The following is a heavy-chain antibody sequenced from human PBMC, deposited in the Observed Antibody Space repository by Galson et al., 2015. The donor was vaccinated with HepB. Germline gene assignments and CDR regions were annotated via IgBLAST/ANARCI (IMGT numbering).Heavy chain of an antibody. V-gene: IGHV3-15*04. D-gene: IGHD2-15*01. Sequence: SLRLSCAASGFSFTNAWMSWVRQAPGKGLEWVGHIESKTDGGTTDYAVPVKGRFTISRDDSKNTLHLQMNSRKTEDTAVYYCTTVLAYCSGGSCYSSGWLPSWFDPWCQGTLVTVSS. CDR1: GFSFTNAW. CDR3: TTVLAYCSGGSCYSSGWLPSWFDP. CDR2: IESKTDGGTT. J-gene: IGHJ5*02.